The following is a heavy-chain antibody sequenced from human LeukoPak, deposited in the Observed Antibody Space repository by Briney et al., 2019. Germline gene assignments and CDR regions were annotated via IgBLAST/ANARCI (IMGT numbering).Heavy chain of an antibody. CDR1: GFTFSSYA. CDR3: AKRGHDFWSGYYNDYYYGMDA. CDR2: ISGSGGST. Sequence: GGSLRLSCAASGFTFSSYAMSWVRQAPGKGLEWVSAISGSGGSTYYADSVKGRFTISRDNSKNTLYLQMNSLRAEDTAVYYCAKRGHDFWSGYYNDYYYGMDAWGQGTTVTVSS. V-gene: IGHV3-23*01. J-gene: IGHJ6*02. D-gene: IGHD3-3*01.